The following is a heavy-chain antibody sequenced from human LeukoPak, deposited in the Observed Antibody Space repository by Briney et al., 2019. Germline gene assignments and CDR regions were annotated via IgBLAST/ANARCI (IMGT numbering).Heavy chain of an antibody. D-gene: IGHD3-22*01. V-gene: IGHV3-74*01. J-gene: IGHJ4*02. Sequence: PGGSLRLSCAASGFTFSSYWMHWVRQAPGKGLVWVSRINSDGSSTSYADSVKGRFTISRDNAKNSLYLQVSSLRAEDTAVYYCARGSRYDSSGYYPYYFDYWGQGALVTVSS. CDR1: GFTFSSYW. CDR2: INSDGSST. CDR3: ARGSRYDSSGYYPYYFDY.